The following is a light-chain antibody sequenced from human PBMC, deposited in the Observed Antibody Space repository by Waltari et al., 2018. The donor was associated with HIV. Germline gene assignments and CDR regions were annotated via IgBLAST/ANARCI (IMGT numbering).Light chain of an antibody. CDR2: GAS. CDR3: QQYNNWPYT. J-gene: IGKJ2*01. CDR1: QTVDSA. Sequence: ERVMTQSPTTLSVSPGERATLSCRASQTVDSALAWYQQRPGQPPRLLISGASTRATGIPARFSGSGSGTEFTLTINSLQSEDFAVYYCQQYNNWPYTFGQGTRLDIK. V-gene: IGKV3-15*01.